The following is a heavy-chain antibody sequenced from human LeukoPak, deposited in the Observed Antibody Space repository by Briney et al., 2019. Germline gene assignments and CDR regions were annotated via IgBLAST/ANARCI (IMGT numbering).Heavy chain of an antibody. V-gene: IGHV4-59*08. J-gene: IGHJ3*02. D-gene: IGHD5-18*01. CDR2: VRDNGEN. Sequence: PSETLSLTCTVSGGSINAYYWSWIRQPPGKWLEWIAYVRDNGENNYNPSLKSRVAISVDTANNQISLRLNFVTAADTAIYYCARQPANTAAFDIWGLGTMVTVSS. CDR1: GGSINAYY. CDR3: ARQPANTAAFDI.